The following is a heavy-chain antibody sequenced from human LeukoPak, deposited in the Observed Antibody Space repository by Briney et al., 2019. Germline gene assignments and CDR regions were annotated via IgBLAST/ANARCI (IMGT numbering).Heavy chain of an antibody. Sequence: SETLSLTCAVYGGSFSGYYWSWIRQPPGKGLEWIGEINHSGSTNYNPSLKSRVTISVDTSKNQFSLKLSSVTAADTAVYYCASGYDYVDYWGQGTLVTVSS. D-gene: IGHD3-16*01. V-gene: IGHV4-34*01. CDR2: INHSGST. CDR3: ASGYDYVDY. J-gene: IGHJ4*02. CDR1: GGSFSGYY.